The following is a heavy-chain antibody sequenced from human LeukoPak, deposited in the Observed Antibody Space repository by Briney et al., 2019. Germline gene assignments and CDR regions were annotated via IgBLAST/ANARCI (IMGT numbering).Heavy chain of an antibody. V-gene: IGHV1-8*01. CDR2: MNPNSGNT. D-gene: IGHD1-26*01. Sequence: ASVKVSCKASGYTFTSYDINWVRQATGQGLEWMGWMNPNSGNTGYAQKFQGRVTMTRNTSISTAYMELSSLRSEDTAVYYCARAWAPILSGSFKWGYYMDVWGKGTTVTVSS. J-gene: IGHJ6*03. CDR1: GYTFTSYD. CDR3: ARAWAPILSGSFKWGYYMDV.